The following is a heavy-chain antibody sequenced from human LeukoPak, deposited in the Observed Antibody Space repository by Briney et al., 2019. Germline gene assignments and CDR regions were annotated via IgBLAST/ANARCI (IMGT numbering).Heavy chain of an antibody. J-gene: IGHJ4*02. Sequence: AGGSLRLSCVASGFDFNTYEMKWVRQAPGKGLEWVAHITSSGSSMVYADSVKGRFTISRDNAKNSLYLQLRSLRVEDTAVYYCARDHNYTHSNGILGDHWGQGTVVTVSS. CDR2: ITSSGSSM. V-gene: IGHV3-48*03. CDR1: GFDFNTYE. D-gene: IGHD3-22*01. CDR3: ARDHNYTHSNGILGDH.